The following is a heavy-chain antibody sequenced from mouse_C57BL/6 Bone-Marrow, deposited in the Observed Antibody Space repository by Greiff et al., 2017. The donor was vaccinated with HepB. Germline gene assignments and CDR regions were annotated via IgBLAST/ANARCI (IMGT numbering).Heavy chain of an antibody. Sequence: VTLKVSGAELVRPGASVKLSCTASGFNIKDDYMHWVKQRPEQGLEWIGWIDPENGDTEYASKFQGKATITADTSSNTAYLQLSSLTSEDTAVYYCTTEGYYYGSSYAMDYWGQGTSVTVSS. CDR3: TTEGYYYGSSYAMDY. V-gene: IGHV14-4*01. D-gene: IGHD1-1*01. CDR1: GFNIKDDY. CDR2: IDPENGDT. J-gene: IGHJ4*01.